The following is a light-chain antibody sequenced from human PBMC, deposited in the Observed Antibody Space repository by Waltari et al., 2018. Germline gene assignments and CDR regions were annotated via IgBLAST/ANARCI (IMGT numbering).Light chain of an antibody. CDR1: QSVSRS. CDR2: GAS. CDR3: QHYVRLPAT. Sequence: IVLTQSPGTLSLSPGDRATLSCRASQSVSRSLAWYQQKPGQAPKLLIYGASTRATGIPDRFTGSGSGTDFSLTISSLEPEDFAIYCCQHYVRLPATFGQGTKVEIK. J-gene: IGKJ1*01. V-gene: IGKV3-20*01.